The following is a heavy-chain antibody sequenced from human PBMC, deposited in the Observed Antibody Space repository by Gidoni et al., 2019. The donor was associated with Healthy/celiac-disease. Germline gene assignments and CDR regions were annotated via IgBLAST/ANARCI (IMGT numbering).Heavy chain of an antibody. J-gene: IGHJ4*02. Sequence: EVQLLESGGGLVQPGGSLRLSCAASGFTFSSYAMSWVRQAPGKGLEWVSAISGSGGSTYYADSVKGRFTISRDNSKNTLYLQMNSLRAEDTAVYYCAKDLSYSSGYYYLESYFDYWGQGTLVTVSS. CDR1: GFTFSSYA. CDR2: ISGSGGST. V-gene: IGHV3-23*01. CDR3: AKDLSYSSGYYYLESYFDY. D-gene: IGHD3-22*01.